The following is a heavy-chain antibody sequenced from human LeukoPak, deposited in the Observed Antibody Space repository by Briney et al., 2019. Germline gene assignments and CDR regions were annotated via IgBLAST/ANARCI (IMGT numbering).Heavy chain of an antibody. CDR2: IYTSGIT. CDR3: ARQNGVGLFSLP. V-gene: IGHV4-61*02. J-gene: IGHJ4*02. Sequence: PSETPSLTCTVSGGSISSGSYYWSWIRQPAGKGLEWIGRIYTSGITNYSPSLKSRVTISVDTSTNHFSLKLSSVTAADTAVYYCARQNGVGLFSLPGGQGILVTVSS. D-gene: IGHD2-8*01. CDR1: GGSISSGSYY.